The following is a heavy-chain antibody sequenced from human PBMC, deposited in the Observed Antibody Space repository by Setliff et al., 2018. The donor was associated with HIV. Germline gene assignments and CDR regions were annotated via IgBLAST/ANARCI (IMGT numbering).Heavy chain of an antibody. D-gene: IGHD3-10*01. V-gene: IGHV4-34*01. J-gene: IGHJ4*02. CDR1: GGSFSGYY. CDR3: ARGRHYYGSGSYYPLAY. CDR2: INHSGGA. Sequence: SETLSLTCAVYGGSFSGYYWSWIRQPPGKGLEWIGGINHSGGANYNPSLNSRVTISVDSSKNQFSLKLSSVTAADTAVYYCARGRHYYGSGSYYPLAYWGQGTLVTVSS.